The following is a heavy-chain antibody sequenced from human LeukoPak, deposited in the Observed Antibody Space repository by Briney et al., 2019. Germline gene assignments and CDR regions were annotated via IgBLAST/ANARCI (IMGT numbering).Heavy chain of an antibody. V-gene: IGHV3-7*01. D-gene: IGHD5-12*01. CDR3: ARYSGYDGPAYYYYGMGV. Sequence: GGSLRLSCAASGFTFSSYWMSWVRQAPGKGLEWVANIKQDGSEKYYVDSVKGRFTISRDNAKNSLYLQMNSLRAEDTAVYYCARYSGYDGPAYYYYGMGVWGQGTTVTVSS. CDR1: GFTFSSYW. CDR2: IKQDGSEK. J-gene: IGHJ6*02.